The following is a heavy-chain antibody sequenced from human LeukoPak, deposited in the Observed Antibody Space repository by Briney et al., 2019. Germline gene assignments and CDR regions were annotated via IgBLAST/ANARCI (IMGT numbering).Heavy chain of an antibody. CDR2: ISYDGSNK. CDR1: GFTFSSYA. V-gene: IGHV3-30*04. D-gene: IGHD6-13*01. CDR3: ARVQGANIAAAVKGFSAYYYMDV. J-gene: IGHJ6*03. Sequence: GGSLRLSCAASGFTFSSYAMHWVRQAPGKGLEWVAVISYDGSNKYYADSVKGRFTISRDNSKNTLYLQMNSLRAEDTAVYYCARVQGANIAAAVKGFSAYYYMDVWGKGTTVTVSS.